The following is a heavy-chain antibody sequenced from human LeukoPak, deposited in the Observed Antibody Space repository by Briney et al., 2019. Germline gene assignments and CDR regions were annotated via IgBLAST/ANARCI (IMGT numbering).Heavy chain of an antibody. V-gene: IGHV5-51*01. CDR3: ARRGIAAVGMPRALEI. CDR1: GYSFASYR. Sequence: GESLKISCKGSGYSFASYRIDWVRQMPGKGLEWMGITYPGDSDTRYSPSFQGQVTISADKSISTAYLQWSSLKASDTAMYYCARRGIAAVGMPRALEIWGQGTMVTVSA. D-gene: IGHD6-13*01. J-gene: IGHJ3*02. CDR2: TYPGDSDT.